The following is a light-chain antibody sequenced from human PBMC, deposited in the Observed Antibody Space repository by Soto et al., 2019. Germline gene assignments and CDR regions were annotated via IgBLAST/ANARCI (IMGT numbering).Light chain of an antibody. V-gene: IGKV1-6*01. CDR1: QDIRSD. CDR3: LQNNNYPLT. Sequence: AIQMTQSPSSLSASVGDRVTVTCRASQDIRSDVGWYQQKPGQAPKVLMYAASRLHSGVPSRFSGSGSGTNFVLTSSSLQPEDVATYYCLQNNNYPLTFGGGTKVEIK. J-gene: IGKJ4*01. CDR2: AAS.